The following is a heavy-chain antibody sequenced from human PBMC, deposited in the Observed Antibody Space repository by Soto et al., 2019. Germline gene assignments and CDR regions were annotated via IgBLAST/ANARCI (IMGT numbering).Heavy chain of an antibody. CDR1: GFSFSDYF. J-gene: IGHJ3*02. CDR3: ARVEAFDI. Sequence: ASLKVSCKASGFSFSDYFMRWVRQAPGQGLEWMGIINPSGDIKNYAQKFQGRVTITRDTSTSTVYMDLSSLRSDETAVYYCARVEAFDIWGQGTMVTVSS. V-gene: IGHV1-46*01. CDR2: INPSGDIK. D-gene: IGHD1-1*01.